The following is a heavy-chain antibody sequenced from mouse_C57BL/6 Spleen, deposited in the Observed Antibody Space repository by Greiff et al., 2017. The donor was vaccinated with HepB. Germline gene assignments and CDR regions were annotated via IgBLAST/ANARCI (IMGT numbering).Heavy chain of an antibody. CDR1: GYAFSSSW. J-gene: IGHJ2*01. D-gene: IGHD1-1*02. Sequence: VKLMESGPELVKPGASVKISCKASGYAFSSSWMNWVKQRPGKGLEWIGRIYPGDGDTNYNGKFKGKATLTADKSSSTAYMQLSSLTSEDSAVYFCARIWSHFDYWGQGTTLTVSS. CDR2: IYPGDGDT. CDR3: ARIWSHFDY. V-gene: IGHV1-82*01.